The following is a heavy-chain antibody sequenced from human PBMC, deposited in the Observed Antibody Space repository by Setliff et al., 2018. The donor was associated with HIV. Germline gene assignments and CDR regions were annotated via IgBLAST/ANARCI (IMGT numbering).Heavy chain of an antibody. V-gene: IGHV4-61*05. Sequence: PSETLSLTCTVSGGSISSSSYYWGWIRQPPGKGLEWIGYIYIYNSGSTNYNPSLTSRVTISADTSRNQFSLKLTSVTAADTAIYYCARGVNFDYWGQGTQVTV. D-gene: IGHD3-3*01. J-gene: IGHJ4*02. CDR2: IYIYNSGST. CDR1: GGSISSSSYY. CDR3: ARGVNFDY.